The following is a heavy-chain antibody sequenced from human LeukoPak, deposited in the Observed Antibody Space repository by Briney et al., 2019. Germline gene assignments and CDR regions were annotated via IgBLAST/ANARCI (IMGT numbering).Heavy chain of an antibody. CDR3: ARSSGGAARGYYYGMDV. J-gene: IGHJ6*02. D-gene: IGHD6-6*01. CDR2: IWYDGSNK. V-gene: IGHV3-33*01. Sequence: GGSLRLSCAASGFTFSSYGMHWVRQAPGKGLEWVAVIWYDGSNKYYADSVKGRFTISRDNSKNTLYLQMNSLRAEDTAVYYCARSSGGAARGYYYGMDVWGQGTTVTVSS. CDR1: GFTFSSYG.